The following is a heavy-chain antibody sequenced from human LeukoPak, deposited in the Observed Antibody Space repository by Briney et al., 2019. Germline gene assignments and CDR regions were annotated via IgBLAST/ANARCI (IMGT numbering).Heavy chain of an antibody. J-gene: IGHJ4*02. V-gene: IGHV1-46*01. D-gene: IGHD6-13*01. CDR3: ARDPLYSSSWYSLGD. CDR2: ISPSGGST. CDR1: GGTFSSYA. Sequence: ASVKVSCKASGGTFSSYAISWVRQAPGQGLEWMGIISPSGGSTSYAQKFQGRVTMTRDTSTRTVYMELSSLRSEDTALYYCARDPLYSSSWYSLGDWGQGTLVTVSS.